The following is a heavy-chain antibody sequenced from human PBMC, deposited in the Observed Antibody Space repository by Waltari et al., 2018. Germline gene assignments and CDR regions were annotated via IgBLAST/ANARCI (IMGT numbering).Heavy chain of an antibody. Sequence: QVQLVQSGAEVKKPGSSVKVSCKASGGTFSSYTISWVRQAPGQGLEWMGRINPILGIANYAQKFQGRVTITADKSTSTAYMELSSLRSEDTAVYYCARERKYCGGDCYDFDYWGQGTLVTVSS. J-gene: IGHJ4*02. CDR2: INPILGIA. CDR3: ARERKYCGGDCYDFDY. D-gene: IGHD2-21*02. CDR1: GGTFSSYT. V-gene: IGHV1-69*08.